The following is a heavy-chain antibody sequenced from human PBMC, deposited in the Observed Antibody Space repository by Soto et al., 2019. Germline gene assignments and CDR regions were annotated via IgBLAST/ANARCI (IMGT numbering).Heavy chain of an antibody. Sequence: PSETLSLTCAVYGGSFSGYYWSWIRQPPGKGLEWIGEINHSGSTNYNPSLKSRVTISVDTSKNQFSLKLSSVTAADTAVYYCERGHGITIFGVVIMSYNWFDPWGQGTLVTVSS. J-gene: IGHJ5*02. CDR2: INHSGST. V-gene: IGHV4-34*01. CDR3: ERGHGITIFGVVIMSYNWFDP. D-gene: IGHD3-3*01. CDR1: GGSFSGYY.